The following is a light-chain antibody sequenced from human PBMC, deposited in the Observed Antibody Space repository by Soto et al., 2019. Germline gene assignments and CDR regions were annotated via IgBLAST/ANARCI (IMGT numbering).Light chain of an antibody. V-gene: IGLV2-14*01. J-gene: IGLJ7*01. CDR2: EVS. Sequence: QSVLTQPASVSGSPGQSITISCTGTSSDVGAYKYVYWYQQQPDKAPRLMIYEVSNRPSGVSNRFSGSKSGNTASLTISGLQAEDEADYYCQCYDSSLTVLFGGGTQLTVL. CDR3: QCYDSSLTVL. CDR1: SSDVGAYKY.